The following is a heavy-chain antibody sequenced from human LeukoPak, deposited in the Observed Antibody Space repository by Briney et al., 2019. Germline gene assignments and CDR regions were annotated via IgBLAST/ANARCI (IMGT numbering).Heavy chain of an antibody. CDR2: ISGSGGST. D-gene: IGHD2-8*02. Sequence: SGGSLRLSCAASGFTFSSYAMTWVRQAPGKGLEWVSVISGSGGSTDYADSVKGRFTISRDNSKNTLSLQMNSLRAEDTAVYYCARGSVPVVAMNAFHIWGQGTMVTVSS. CDR3: ARGSVPVVAMNAFHI. J-gene: IGHJ3*02. CDR1: GFTFSSYA. V-gene: IGHV3-23*01.